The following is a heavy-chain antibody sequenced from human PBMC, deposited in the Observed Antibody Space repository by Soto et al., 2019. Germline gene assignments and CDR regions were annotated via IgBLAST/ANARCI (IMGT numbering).Heavy chain of an antibody. J-gene: IGHJ4*02. CDR2: IYHSGYT. D-gene: IGHD2-2*01. CDR3: ARSGDYCSSTSCYRYFDY. Sequence: SETLTLTCPVSGYSISSGYYWGWIRQPPGKGLEWIGSIYHSGYTYYNPSLKTRVTMSVDTTKNQFSLKLSSVTAADTAVYFCARSGDYCSSTSCYRYFDYWGQGTLVTVSS. V-gene: IGHV4-38-2*01. CDR1: GYSISSGYY.